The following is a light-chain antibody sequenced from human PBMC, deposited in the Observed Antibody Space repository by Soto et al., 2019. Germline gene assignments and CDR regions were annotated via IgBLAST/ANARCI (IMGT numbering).Light chain of an antibody. CDR2: EVT. Sequence: QSALTQPASVSGSPGQSITISCTGTRTDVGSYDLVSWYQQLPGKVPKLVIYEVTKRPSGVSNRFSGSKSGNTASLTISGLQAEDEADYYCCSYAGTSSVVLFGGGTQLTVL. J-gene: IGLJ2*01. CDR1: RTDVGSYDL. CDR3: CSYAGTSSVVL. V-gene: IGLV2-23*02.